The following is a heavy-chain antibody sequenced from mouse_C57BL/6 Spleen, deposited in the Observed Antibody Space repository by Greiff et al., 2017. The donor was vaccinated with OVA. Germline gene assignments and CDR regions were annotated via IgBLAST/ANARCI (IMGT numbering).Heavy chain of an antibody. J-gene: IGHJ3*01. CDR2: INPSNGGT. V-gene: IGHV1-53*01. D-gene: IGHD3-2*02. Sequence: QVQLQQPGTDLVKPGASVKLSCKASGYTFTSYWMHWVKQRPGQGLEWIGNINPSNGGTNYNEKFKSKATLTVDKSSSTAYMQLSSLTSEDSAVYYCARSTAQATWFAYWGQGTLVTVSA. CDR1: GYTFTSYW. CDR3: ARSTAQATWFAY.